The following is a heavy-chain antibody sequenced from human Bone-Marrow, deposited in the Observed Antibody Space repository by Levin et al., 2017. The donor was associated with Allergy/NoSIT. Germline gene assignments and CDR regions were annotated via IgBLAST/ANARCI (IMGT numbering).Heavy chain of an antibody. CDR3: ARETPSRRGYSGYDYDQNNYDYYYMDV. Sequence: SQTLSLTCAVYGGSFSGYYWSWIRQPPGKGLEWIGEINHSGSTNYNPSLKSRVTISVDTSKNQFSLKLSSVTAADTAVYYCARETPSRRGYSGYDYDQNNYDYYYMDVWGKGTTVTVSS. CDR2: INHSGST. V-gene: IGHV4-34*01. D-gene: IGHD5-12*01. CDR1: GGSFSGYY. J-gene: IGHJ6*03.